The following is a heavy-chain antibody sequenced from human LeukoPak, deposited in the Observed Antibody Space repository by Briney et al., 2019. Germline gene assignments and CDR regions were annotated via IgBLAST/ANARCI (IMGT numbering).Heavy chain of an antibody. J-gene: IGHJ4*02. CDR2: IYSGGGT. CDR1: GFTVRNTY. Sequence: GGSLRLSCAASGFTVRNTYMNWVRQAPGKGLEWVSVIYSGGGTYYADSVKGRFTISRDNSKNTLHLQMNSLRAEDTAVYYCVRDDRRYGDYGYFDYWGQGTLVTVSS. D-gene: IGHD4-17*01. CDR3: VRDDRRYGDYGYFDY. V-gene: IGHV3-66*01.